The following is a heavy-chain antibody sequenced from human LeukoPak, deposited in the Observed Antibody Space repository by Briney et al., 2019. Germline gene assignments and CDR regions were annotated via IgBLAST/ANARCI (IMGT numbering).Heavy chain of an antibody. CDR3: AVATRSFLPDYC. Sequence: GGSLRLSCAASGFTFSIYSMNWVRQAPGKGLEWVSSISSSSSYIYYADSVKGRFTISRDNAKNSLYLQMNSLRAEDTALYYCAVATRSFLPDYCWGQGTLVTVSS. D-gene: IGHD5-12*01. CDR1: GFTFSIYS. CDR2: ISSSSSYI. J-gene: IGHJ4*02. V-gene: IGHV3-21*01.